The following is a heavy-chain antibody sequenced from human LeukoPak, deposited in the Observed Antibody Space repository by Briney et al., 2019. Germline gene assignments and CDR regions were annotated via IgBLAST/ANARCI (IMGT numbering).Heavy chain of an antibody. Sequence: GGSLRLSCAASGFTVSSNYMSWVRQAPGKGLEWVSVIYGGGSTYYADSVKGRFTISRDNSKNTLYLQMNSLRAEDTAVYYCARGRYYYDSSGYCPMGFDPWGQGTLVTVSS. CDR2: IYGGGST. V-gene: IGHV3-53*01. CDR1: GFTVSSNY. D-gene: IGHD3-22*01. J-gene: IGHJ5*02. CDR3: ARGRYYYDSSGYCPMGFDP.